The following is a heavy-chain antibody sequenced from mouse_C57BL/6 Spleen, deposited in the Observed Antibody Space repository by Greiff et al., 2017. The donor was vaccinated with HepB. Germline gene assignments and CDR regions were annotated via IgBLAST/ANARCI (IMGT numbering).Heavy chain of an antibody. V-gene: IGHV3-8*01. CDR3: ARTYGSSPWYFDV. CDR1: GYSITSDY. J-gene: IGHJ1*03. Sequence: EVKLMESGPGLAKPSQTLSLTCSVTGYSITSDYWNWIRKFPGNKLEYMGYISYSGSTYYNPSLKSRISITRDTSKNQYYLQLNSVTTEDTATYYCARTYGSSPWYFDVWGTGTTVTVSS. CDR2: ISYSGST. D-gene: IGHD1-1*01.